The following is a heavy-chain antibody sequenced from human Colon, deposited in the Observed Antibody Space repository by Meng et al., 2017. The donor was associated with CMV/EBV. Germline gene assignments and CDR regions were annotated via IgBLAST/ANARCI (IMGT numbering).Heavy chain of an antibody. CDR2: ITADRKFM. V-gene: IGHV3-21*06. Sequence: GESLKISCVASGFNFNSYAMNWVRQAPGKGLEWVAAITADRKFMYYADSVKGRFVISRDNAKNSLFLQMNSLGADDTAVYYCAARSAFDYWGQGTLVTVSS. J-gene: IGHJ4*02. CDR3: AARSAFDY. CDR1: GFNFNSYA.